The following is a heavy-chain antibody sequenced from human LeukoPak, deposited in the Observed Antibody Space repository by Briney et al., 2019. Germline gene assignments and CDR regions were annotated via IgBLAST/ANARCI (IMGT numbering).Heavy chain of an antibody. J-gene: IGHJ4*02. CDR2: ISGSGGDI. Sequence: GGSLRLSCAASGFTCSNYYMSWIRQTPGKGLEWLSYISGSGGDIHYADSVKGRFTISRDNAKNSLYLQMNSLRAEDTAMYYCARDIRAVGVTLYFDYWGQGILVTVTS. D-gene: IGHD1-26*01. CDR3: ARDIRAVGVTLYFDY. V-gene: IGHV3-11*01. CDR1: GFTCSNYY.